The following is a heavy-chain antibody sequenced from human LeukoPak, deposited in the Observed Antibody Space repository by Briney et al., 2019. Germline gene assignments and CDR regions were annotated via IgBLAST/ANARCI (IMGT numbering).Heavy chain of an antibody. V-gene: IGHV3-30-3*01. CDR3: AKDNDGAAAGSFDY. D-gene: IGHD6-13*01. CDR1: GFTFSNA. J-gene: IGHJ4*02. Sequence: GGSLRLSCAASGFTFSNAMYWVRQAPGKGLEWLAIISYDVSSEYYADSVKGRFTISRDNSKNTLFLQMNDVRPEDTAVYYCAKDNDGAAAGSFDYWGQGTLVTVSS. CDR2: ISYDVSSE.